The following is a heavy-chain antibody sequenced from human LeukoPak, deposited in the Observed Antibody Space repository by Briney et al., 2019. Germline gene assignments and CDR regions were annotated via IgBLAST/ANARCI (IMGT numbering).Heavy chain of an antibody. V-gene: IGHV3-23*01. D-gene: IGHD1-26*01. J-gene: IGHJ4*02. Sequence: GGSLRLSCAASGFTFRSYEMSWVRQAPGKGLEWVSGISGSGDRTYYADSVQGRFTISRDNSKNTLYLQMNSLRAEDTAVYYCARDGWELLRANRYYFDYWGQGTLVTVSS. CDR2: ISGSGDRT. CDR1: GFTFRSYE. CDR3: ARDGWELLRANRYYFDY.